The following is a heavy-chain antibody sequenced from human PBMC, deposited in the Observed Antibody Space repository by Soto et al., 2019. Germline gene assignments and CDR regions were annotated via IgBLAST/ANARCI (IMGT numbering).Heavy chain of an antibody. Sequence: QVQLVQSGAEVKKPGASVKVSCEASGYTFIDYYMHWVRQAPGQGFEWMGRISPKSGGTNYAQKFHGMVTMTWDTSLNTAYMELSSLMSEDTAVYYCARPPGYISDWYYFDLWGQGTLVTVSS. J-gene: IGHJ4*02. CDR1: GYTFIDYY. CDR3: ARPPGYISDWYYFDL. D-gene: IGHD6-19*01. V-gene: IGHV1-2*02. CDR2: ISPKSGGT.